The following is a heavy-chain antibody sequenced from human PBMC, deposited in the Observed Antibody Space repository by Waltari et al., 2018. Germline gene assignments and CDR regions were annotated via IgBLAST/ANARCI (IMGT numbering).Heavy chain of an antibody. V-gene: IGHV4-39*07. J-gene: IGHJ4*02. CDR3: ARAGGGKGYFDY. D-gene: IGHD2-15*01. CDR1: GGSISSSSYS. Sequence: QLQLQESGPGLVKPSETLSLTCTVSGGSISSSSYSWGWIRQPPGKGLEWIGSIYYSGSTYYNPSLKSRVTISVDTSKNQFSLKLSSVTAADTAVYYCARAGGGKGYFDYWGQGTLVTVSS. CDR2: IYYSGST.